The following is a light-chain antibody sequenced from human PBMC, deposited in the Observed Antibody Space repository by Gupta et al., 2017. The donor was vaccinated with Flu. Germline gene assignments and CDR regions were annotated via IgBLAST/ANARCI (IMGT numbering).Light chain of an antibody. Sequence: QSITISCTGTSSDVGSYNFVSWNQQYPGKAPKLMIYAVTKRPAGVSNRFSVSKSGNTASLTVSGLQAEDEADYYCCSYAGNKLVFGGGTKLTVL. CDR1: SSDVGSYNF. CDR2: AVT. CDR3: CSYAGNKLV. V-gene: IGLV2-23*02. J-gene: IGLJ2*01.